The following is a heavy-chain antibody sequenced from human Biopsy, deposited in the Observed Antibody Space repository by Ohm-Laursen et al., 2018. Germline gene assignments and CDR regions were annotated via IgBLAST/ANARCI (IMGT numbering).Heavy chain of an antibody. CDR3: ARDGEAKYCKHGVCPSDF. CDR2: ISASGNHI. CDR1: GFTFSGFS. J-gene: IGHJ4*02. V-gene: IGHV3-21*01. D-gene: IGHD2-8*01. Sequence: SLRLSCAAPGFTFSGFSMNWARQAPGKGLEWVSSISASGNHIYYTDSVKGRFTVSRDNGKNSVYLQMNSLRVEDTAVYYCARDGEAKYCKHGVCPSDFWGQGTLVTVSP.